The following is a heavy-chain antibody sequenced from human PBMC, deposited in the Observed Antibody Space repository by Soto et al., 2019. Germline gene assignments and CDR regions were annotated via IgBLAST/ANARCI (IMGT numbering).Heavy chain of an antibody. CDR2: IFYDGGRE. D-gene: IGHD5-18*01. CDR3: AKTRDEYSFYYFYGMDV. Sequence: GGSLRLSCAASGFTFRNYGMHWVRQAPGKGLEWVAVIFYDGGREEYADSVKGRFTISRDNSNNTLFLQMNSLRAEDTAVYFCAKTRDEYSFYYFYGMDVWGQGTTVTVSS. J-gene: IGHJ6*02. CDR1: GFTFRNYG. V-gene: IGHV3-30*18.